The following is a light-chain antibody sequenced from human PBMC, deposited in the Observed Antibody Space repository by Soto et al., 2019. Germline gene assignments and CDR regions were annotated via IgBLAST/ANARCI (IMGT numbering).Light chain of an antibody. J-gene: IGKJ2*01. CDR3: QQLNSHPYT. CDR2: VAS. V-gene: IGKV1-9*01. Sequence: IQLTQSPSSLSASVGDRVTITCRASQDIGTYLAWYQQKAGKAPKLLMYVASTLQSGVPSRVGFSGSGTDFTLTISSLQPEDFATCYCQQLNSHPYTFGQGTKLEI. CDR1: QDIGTY.